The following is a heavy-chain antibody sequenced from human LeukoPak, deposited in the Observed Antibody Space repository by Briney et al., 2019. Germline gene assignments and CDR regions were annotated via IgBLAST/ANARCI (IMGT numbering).Heavy chain of an antibody. Sequence: GGSLRLSCAASGFTFSDYFMTWSRQAPGKGLEWVSYISNSGGTIYYSDSVKGRFTISRDNAKNLLYLEMDSLRAGNTAVYYCARMRSSWYFDHWGQGSLVTVSS. CDR1: GFTFSDYF. D-gene: IGHD6-13*01. CDR2: ISNSGGTI. J-gene: IGHJ4*02. CDR3: ARMRSSWYFDH. V-gene: IGHV3-11*01.